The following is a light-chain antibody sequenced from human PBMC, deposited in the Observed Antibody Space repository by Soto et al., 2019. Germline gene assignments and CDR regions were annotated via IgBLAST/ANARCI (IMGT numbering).Light chain of an antibody. CDR2: DVS. CDR1: SSDVGGYNF. CDR3: SSYTGRSPHV. V-gene: IGLV2-14*01. Sequence: QSALTQPASVSGSPGQSITISCTGTSSDVGGYNFVSWYQQHPGKAPKLIIYDVSNRPSGVSYRFSGSKSGNTASLTISGLQAEDEADYYCSSYTGRSPHVFGPGTKVTVL. J-gene: IGLJ1*01.